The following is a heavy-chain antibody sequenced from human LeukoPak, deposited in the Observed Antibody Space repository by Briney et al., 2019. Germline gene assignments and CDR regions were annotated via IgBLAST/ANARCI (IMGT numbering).Heavy chain of an antibody. Sequence: GGSLRLSCAASGFTFSDYYMSWIRQAPGKGLEWVSYISGSDRTIYYGDSVKGRFTISRDNAKNSLYLQMNSLRAEDTAVYYCVRGRTTVDIWGQGTMVTVSS. CDR3: VRGRTTVDI. D-gene: IGHD1-1*01. CDR1: GFTFSDYY. CDR2: ISGSDRTI. V-gene: IGHV3-11*01. J-gene: IGHJ3*02.